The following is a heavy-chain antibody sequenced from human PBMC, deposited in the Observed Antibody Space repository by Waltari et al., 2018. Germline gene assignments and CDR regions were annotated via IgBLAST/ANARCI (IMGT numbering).Heavy chain of an antibody. J-gene: IGHJ4*02. CDR1: GFTFSRYA. V-gene: IGHV3-23*03. Sequence: EVQLLESGGGLVQPGGSLRLSCAASGFTFSRYAMSWVRQAPGKGLEWVSVIYSGGSTYYADSVKGRFTISRDNSKNTLYLQMNSLRAEDTAVYYCAKVIAAAGSFDYWGQGTLVTVSS. CDR3: AKVIAAAGSFDY. D-gene: IGHD6-13*01. CDR2: IYSGGST.